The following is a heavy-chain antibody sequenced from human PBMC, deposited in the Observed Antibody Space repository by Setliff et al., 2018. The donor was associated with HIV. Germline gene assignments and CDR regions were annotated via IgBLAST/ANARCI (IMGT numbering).Heavy chain of an antibody. D-gene: IGHD3-16*01. CDR2: INHYGSG. CDR3: ARAPVIPFGGLVSNDAFDF. CDR1: GESFNDYY. V-gene: IGHV4-34*01. J-gene: IGHJ3*01. Sequence: SETLSLTCAVYGESFNDYYWSWIRLPPGKGLEWIGEINHYGSGNYNPSLKSRVTISVDTSKNQFSLRLTSVTAADTAVYYCARAPVIPFGGLVSNDAFDFWGQGTMVTVSS.